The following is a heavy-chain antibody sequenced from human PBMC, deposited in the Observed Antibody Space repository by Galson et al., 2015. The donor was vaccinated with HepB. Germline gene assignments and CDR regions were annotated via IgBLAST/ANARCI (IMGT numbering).Heavy chain of an antibody. CDR3: AREGQSSSFAY. D-gene: IGHD6-6*01. CDR2: IYHSGST. CDR1: GGSISSGGYS. Sequence: LSLTCAVSGGSISSGGYSWSWIRQPPGKGLEWIGYIYHSGSTYYNPSLKSRVTISVDRSKNQFSLKLSSVTAADTAVYYCAREGQSSSFAYWGQGTLVTVS. J-gene: IGHJ4*02. V-gene: IGHV4-30-2*01.